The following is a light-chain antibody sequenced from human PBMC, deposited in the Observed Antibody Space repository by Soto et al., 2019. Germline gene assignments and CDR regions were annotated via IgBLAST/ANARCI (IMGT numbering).Light chain of an antibody. CDR2: DVN. CDR1: SSDIGAYNF. CDR3: TSWTTSTTMI. J-gene: IGLJ2*01. Sequence: QSVLTQPASVSGSPGQSITISCTGTSSDIGAYNFVSWYQQHPGKAPKLMLYDVNIRPSGVSNRFSGSKSGNTASLTISGLQAEDEADYYCTSWTTSTTMIFRGGTQLTVL. V-gene: IGLV2-14*03.